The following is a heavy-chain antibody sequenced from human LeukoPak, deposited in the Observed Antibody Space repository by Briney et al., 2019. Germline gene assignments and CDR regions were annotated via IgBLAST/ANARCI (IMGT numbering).Heavy chain of an antibody. CDR3: ARDAQDSSSWYDSGYYMDV. CDR2: ISYDGSNK. D-gene: IGHD6-13*01. J-gene: IGHJ6*03. Sequence: GGSLRLSCAASGFTFSSYAMSWVRQAPGKGLEWVAVISYDGSNKYYADSVKGRFTISRDNPKNTLYLQMNSLRAEDTAVYYCARDAQDSSSWYDSGYYMDVWGKGTTVTVSS. CDR1: GFTFSSYA. V-gene: IGHV3-30*04.